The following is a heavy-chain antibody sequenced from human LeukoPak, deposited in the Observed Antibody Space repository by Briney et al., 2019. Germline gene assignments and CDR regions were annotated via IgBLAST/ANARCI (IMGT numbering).Heavy chain of an antibody. D-gene: IGHD6-13*01. CDR2: ISWNSGSI. V-gene: IGHV3-9*01. Sequence: PGGSLRLSCAASGFTFDDYAMHWVRQAPGKGLEWVSGISWNSGSIGYADSVKGRFTISRDNAKNSLYLQMNSLRAEDTALYYCAKEGIAAAGYTDYWGQGTLVTVSS. J-gene: IGHJ4*02. CDR3: AKEGIAAAGYTDY. CDR1: GFTFDDYA.